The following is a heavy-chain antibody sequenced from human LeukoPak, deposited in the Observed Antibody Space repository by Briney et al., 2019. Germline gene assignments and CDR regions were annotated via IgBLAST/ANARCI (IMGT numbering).Heavy chain of an antibody. Sequence: GGSLRLSCAASGFTVSSNYMSWVRQAPGKGLEWVSVIYSGGSTYYADSVKGRFTISRDNSKNTLYLQMNSLRAEDTAVYYCARDSRVGATRVFDYWGQGTLVTVSS. J-gene: IGHJ4*02. CDR3: ARDSRVGATRVFDY. D-gene: IGHD1-26*01. V-gene: IGHV3-53*01. CDR1: GFTVSSNY. CDR2: IYSGGST.